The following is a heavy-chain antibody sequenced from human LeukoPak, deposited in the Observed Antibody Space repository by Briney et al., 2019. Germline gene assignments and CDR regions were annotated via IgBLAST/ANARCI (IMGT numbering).Heavy chain of an antibody. D-gene: IGHD6-19*01. CDR2: INHSGST. Sequence: SETLSLTCAVYGGSFSGYYWSWIRQPPGKGLEWIGEINHSGSTNYNPSLKSRVTISVDTSKNQFSLKLSSVTAADTAVYYCARGRSLSYSSGWYYYYGMDVWGQGTTVTVSS. CDR3: ARGRSLSYSSGWYYYYGMDV. V-gene: IGHV4-34*01. J-gene: IGHJ6*02. CDR1: GGSFSGYY.